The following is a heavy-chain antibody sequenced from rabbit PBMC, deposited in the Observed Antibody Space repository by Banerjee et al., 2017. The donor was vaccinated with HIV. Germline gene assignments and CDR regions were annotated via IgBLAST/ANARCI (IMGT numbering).Heavy chain of an antibody. Sequence: LEESGGGLVQPEGSLTLTCTASGFSFSNKYVMCWVRQAPGKGLEWIACIYAGSSGSTYYASWVNGRFTISKTSSTTVTLQMTSLTAADTATYFCARDLTGVTGWNFNLWGPGTLVTVS. D-gene: IGHD7-1*01. CDR2: IYAGSSGST. V-gene: IGHV1S45*01. CDR1: GFSFSNKYV. CDR3: ARDLTGVTGWNFNL. J-gene: IGHJ4*01.